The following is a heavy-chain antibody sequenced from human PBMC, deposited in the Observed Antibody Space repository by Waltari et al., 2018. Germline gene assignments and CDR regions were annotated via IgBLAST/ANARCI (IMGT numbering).Heavy chain of an antibody. D-gene: IGHD3-22*01. CDR1: GGSTSSSSYY. CDR2: IYYSGST. Sequence: QLQLQESGPGLVKPSENLSLTCTVSGGSTSSSSYYWGCIRQPPGKGLEWIGSIYYSGSTSYNPSLKGRVTISVDTSKIQFSLKLSAVTAADTAVYYCARGKYYYDSSGYPVTFDIWGQGTMVTVSS. V-gene: IGHV4-39*07. CDR3: ARGKYYYDSSGYPVTFDI. J-gene: IGHJ3*02.